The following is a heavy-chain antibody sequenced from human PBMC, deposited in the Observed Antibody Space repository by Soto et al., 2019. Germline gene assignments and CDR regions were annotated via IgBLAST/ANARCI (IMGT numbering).Heavy chain of an antibody. CDR2: INSDASHT. J-gene: IGHJ4*02. D-gene: IGHD3-10*01. V-gene: IGHV3-74*01. CDR3: ARGFSAGKGSPPDY. CDR1: GFTFSTYW. Sequence: SCAASGFTFSTYWMHWIRQVPGKGLEWVSRINSDASHTYYAGSVKGRFTISRDNAKNTLHLQMNSLRDGDTAVYYCARGFSAGKGSPPDYWGQGTLVTVSS.